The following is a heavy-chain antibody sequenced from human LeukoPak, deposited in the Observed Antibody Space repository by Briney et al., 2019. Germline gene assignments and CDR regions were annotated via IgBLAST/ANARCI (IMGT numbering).Heavy chain of an antibody. Sequence: SETLSLTCAVYGGSFSGYYWSWIRQPPGKGLEWIGEINHSGSTNYNPSLKSRVTISINTSQNQFSLKLSSVTAADTAVYYCARATEPYSSNWFYNYWGQGTLVTVSS. D-gene: IGHD6-13*01. CDR1: GGSFSGYY. CDR3: ARATEPYSSNWFYNY. J-gene: IGHJ4*02. V-gene: IGHV4-34*01. CDR2: INHSGST.